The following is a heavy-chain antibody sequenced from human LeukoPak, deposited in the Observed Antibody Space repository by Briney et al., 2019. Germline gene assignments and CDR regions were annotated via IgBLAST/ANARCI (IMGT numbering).Heavy chain of an antibody. CDR2: IRYDGSNK. Sequence: GGSLRLSCAASGFTFSSYGMHWVRQAPGKGLEWVAFIRYDGSNKYYADSVKGRFTISRDNSKNTLYLQMNSQRAEDTAVYYCAKIWETMVRGVTDYWGQGTLVTASS. V-gene: IGHV3-30*02. CDR1: GFTFSSYG. D-gene: IGHD3-10*01. J-gene: IGHJ4*02. CDR3: AKIWETMVRGVTDY.